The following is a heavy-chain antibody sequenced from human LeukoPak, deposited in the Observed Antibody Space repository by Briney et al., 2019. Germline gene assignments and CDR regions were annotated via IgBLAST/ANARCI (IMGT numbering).Heavy chain of an antibody. Sequence: PSETLSLTCTVSGYSISSGYYWGWIRQPPGKGLEWIGSIYHSGSTYYNPSLKSRVTISVDTSKNQFSLKLSSVTAADTAVYYCASSPFSYYDSSSYAFDIWGQGTMVTVSS. D-gene: IGHD3-22*01. CDR1: GYSISSGYY. J-gene: IGHJ3*02. V-gene: IGHV4-38-2*02. CDR3: ASSPFSYYDSSSYAFDI. CDR2: IYHSGST.